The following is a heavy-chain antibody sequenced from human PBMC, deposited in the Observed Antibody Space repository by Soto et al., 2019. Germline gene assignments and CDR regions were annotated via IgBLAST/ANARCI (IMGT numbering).Heavy chain of an antibody. Sequence: ASVKVSCKASGYTFTGYYMHWVRQAPGQGLEWMGWINPNSGGTNYAQKFQGWVTMTRDTSISTAYMELSRLRADDTAVYYGARGGATGDAFDIWGQGTMVTVSS. CDR2: INPNSGGT. CDR1: GYTFTGYY. CDR3: ARGGATGDAFDI. J-gene: IGHJ3*02. D-gene: IGHD3-9*01. V-gene: IGHV1-2*04.